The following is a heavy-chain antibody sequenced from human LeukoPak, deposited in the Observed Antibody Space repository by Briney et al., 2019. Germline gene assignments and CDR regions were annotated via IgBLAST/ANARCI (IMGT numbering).Heavy chain of an antibody. CDR1: GYTFTSYY. D-gene: IGHD2-2*01. CDR3: ARDRCSSTSCYVLFDH. CDR2: INPSGGST. V-gene: IGHV1-46*01. Sequence: GASVKVSCKASGYTFTSYYMHWVRQAPGQGLEWMGIINPSGGSTSYAQRFQGRVTMTRDTSTSTVYMELSSLRSEDTAVYYCARDRCSSTSCYVLFDHWGQGTLVTVSS. J-gene: IGHJ4*02.